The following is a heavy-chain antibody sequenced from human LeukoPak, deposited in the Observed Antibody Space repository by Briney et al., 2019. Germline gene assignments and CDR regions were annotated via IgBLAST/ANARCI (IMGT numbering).Heavy chain of an antibody. D-gene: IGHD3-10*01. J-gene: IGHJ4*02. CDR3: AKDIWFGELLHGGFDY. Sequence: PGGSLSLSCAASGFTVSSNYMSWVRQAPGKGLEWVSVIYSGGGTYYADSVKGRFTISRDNSKNTLYLQMNSLRAEDTAVYYCAKDIWFGELLHGGFDYWGQGTLVTVSS. CDR1: GFTVSSNY. V-gene: IGHV3-53*01. CDR2: IYSGGGT.